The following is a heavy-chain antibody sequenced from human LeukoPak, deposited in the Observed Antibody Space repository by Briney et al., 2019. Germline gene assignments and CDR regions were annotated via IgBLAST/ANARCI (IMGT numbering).Heavy chain of an antibody. V-gene: IGHV3-30*02. CDR1: GFTFSSYG. CDR2: IRYDGSNK. D-gene: IGHD1-1*01. J-gene: IGHJ3*02. Sequence: GGSLRLSCAASGFTFSSYGMHWFRQAPGKGLEWVAFIRYDGSNKYYADSVKDRFTISRDNSKNTLYLQMNSLRAEDTAVYYCAKIGTTGTPDAFDIWGQGTMVTVSS. CDR3: AKIGTTGTPDAFDI.